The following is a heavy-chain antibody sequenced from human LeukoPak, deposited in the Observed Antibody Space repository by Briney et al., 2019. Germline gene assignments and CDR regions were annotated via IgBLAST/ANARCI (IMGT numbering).Heavy chain of an antibody. CDR2: IYYSGST. CDR1: GGSISSGDYY. J-gene: IGHJ3*02. Sequence: SQTLSLTCTVSGGSISSGDYYWSWIRQPPGKGLERIGYIYYSGSTYDNPSLTSRVTISVGTSKNQFSLKLSSVTAADTAVYYCARARGGGLRFLRGAFDIWGQGTMVTVSS. V-gene: IGHV4-30-4*08. D-gene: IGHD3-3*01. CDR3: ARARGGGLRFLRGAFDI.